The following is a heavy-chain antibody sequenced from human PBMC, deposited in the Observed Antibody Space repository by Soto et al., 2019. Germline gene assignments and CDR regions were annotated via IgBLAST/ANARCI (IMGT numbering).Heavy chain of an antibody. J-gene: IGHJ3*01. Sequence: QLQLRESGPGLVKPAETLSLKCAVSGGSVXXXNXXXXXXXXXXXXXXXXIGNIYDNGDTYYSPSLQSRVTMSLDTATNQFSLRLTSVTAADTAVYYCARRLIDNWNQGHSFDFWGQGTLVTVSS. CDR1: GGSVXXXNXX. CDR3: ARRLIDNWNQGHSFDF. D-gene: IGHD1-20*01. V-gene: IGHV4-39*01. CDR2: IYDNGDT.